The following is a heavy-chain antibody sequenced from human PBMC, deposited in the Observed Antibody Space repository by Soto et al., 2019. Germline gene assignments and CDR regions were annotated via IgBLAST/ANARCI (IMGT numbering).Heavy chain of an antibody. V-gene: IGHV1-69*01. CDR1: GGTFSRYA. CDR2: IIPIFGTA. CDR3: ARAILDGNQYYYYYGMDV. J-gene: IGHJ6*02. Sequence: QVQQVQSGAEVKKPGSSVKVSCKASGGTFSRYAISWVRQAPGQGLEWMGGIIPIFGTANYAQKFQGRVTITADEPTSTADMELSSLRSEDTAVYFCARAILDGNQYYYYYGMDVWGQGTTVTVSS. D-gene: IGHD3-3*01.